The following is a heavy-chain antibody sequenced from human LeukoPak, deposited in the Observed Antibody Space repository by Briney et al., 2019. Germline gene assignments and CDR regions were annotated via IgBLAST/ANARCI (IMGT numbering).Heavy chain of an antibody. D-gene: IGHD3-10*01. Sequence: ASVKVSCKASGYTFTSYRMHWVRQAPGQGLEWMGIIDPSGGTTSYAQKFQGRVTMTRDTSTSTVYMELSSLGSEDTAVYYCARGLGSGSYYGSWSQGTLVTVSS. CDR3: ARGLGSGSYYGS. J-gene: IGHJ5*02. V-gene: IGHV1-46*01. CDR1: GYTFTSYR. CDR2: IDPSGGTT.